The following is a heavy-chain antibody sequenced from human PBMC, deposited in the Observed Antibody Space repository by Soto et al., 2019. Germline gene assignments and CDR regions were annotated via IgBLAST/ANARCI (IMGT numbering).Heavy chain of an antibody. V-gene: IGHV1-18*01. Sequence: ASVKVSCKASGYTFTSYGISWVRQAPGQGLEWTGWISAYNGNTNYAQKLQGRVTMTTDTSTSTAYMELRSLRSDDTAVYYCAIPELDFWSGFRNYYGMDVWGQGTTVTVSS. D-gene: IGHD3-3*01. CDR1: GYTFTSYG. CDR3: AIPELDFWSGFRNYYGMDV. J-gene: IGHJ6*02. CDR2: ISAYNGNT.